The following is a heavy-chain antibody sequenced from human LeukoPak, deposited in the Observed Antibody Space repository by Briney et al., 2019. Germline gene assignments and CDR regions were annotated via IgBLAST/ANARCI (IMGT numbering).Heavy chain of an antibody. D-gene: IGHD1-26*01. CDR3: ARVGGVGATVENFDH. CDR1: GYTFTSYD. J-gene: IGHJ4*02. Sequence: ASVKVSCKASGYTFTSYDINWVRQATGQGLEWMGWMNPNSGNTGYAQKFQGRVTMTRNTSISTAYMELGSLRSEDTAVYCCARVGGVGATVENFDHWGQGTLVTVSS. V-gene: IGHV1-8*01. CDR2: MNPNSGNT.